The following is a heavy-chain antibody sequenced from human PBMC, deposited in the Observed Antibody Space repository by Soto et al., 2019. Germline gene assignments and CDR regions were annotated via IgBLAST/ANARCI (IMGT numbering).Heavy chain of an antibody. V-gene: IGHV3-13*01. CDR3: VREDNILPGYSSFDY. D-gene: IGHD3-9*01. J-gene: IGHJ4*02. Sequence: GGSLRLSCVASGFSFNNYDFHWVRQVTGKGLEGVSAIGRADDTHFSDAVKGRFTISREIVKNSVSLQMNSLIVEDTAVYYCVREDNILPGYSSFDYWGQGTLVTVSS. CDR2: IGRADDT. CDR1: GFSFNNYD.